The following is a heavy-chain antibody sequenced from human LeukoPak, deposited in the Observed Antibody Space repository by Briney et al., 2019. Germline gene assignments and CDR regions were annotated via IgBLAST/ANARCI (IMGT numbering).Heavy chain of an antibody. CDR3: ARPLYSSSWYYFDY. D-gene: IGHD6-13*01. J-gene: IGHJ4*02. CDR2: ISCDGSNK. Sequence: PGGSLRLSCAASGFTFSSYAMHWVRQAPGKGLEWVAVISCDGSNKYYADSVKGRFTISRDNSKNTLYLQMNSLRAEDTAVYYCARPLYSSSWYYFDYWGQGTLVTVSS. V-gene: IGHV3-30-3*01. CDR1: GFTFSSYA.